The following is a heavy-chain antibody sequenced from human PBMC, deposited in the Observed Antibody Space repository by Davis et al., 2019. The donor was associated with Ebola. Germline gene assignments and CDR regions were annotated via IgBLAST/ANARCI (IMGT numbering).Heavy chain of an antibody. Sequence: SETLSLTCTVSGGSVSSGYYYWSWVRQPPGKGLEWIGYIYYSGSTNYNPSLKSRVTISVDTSKNQFSLKLSSVTAADTAVYYCARYPGYCVSANCYGGSYYFDYWGQGTLVTVSS. V-gene: IGHV4-61*01. D-gene: IGHD2-15*01. CDR1: GGSVSSGYYY. CDR3: ARYPGYCVSANCYGGSYYFDY. CDR2: IYYSGST. J-gene: IGHJ4*02.